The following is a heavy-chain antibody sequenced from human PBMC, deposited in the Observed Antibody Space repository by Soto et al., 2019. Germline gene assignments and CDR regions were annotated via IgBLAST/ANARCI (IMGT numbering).Heavy chain of an antibody. CDR2: FYYDGRT. D-gene: IGHD2-21*01. CDR3: ERRSHIVVAQT. CDR1: GASFSDANYY. J-gene: IGHJ4*02. V-gene: IGHV4-39*02. Sequence: KTSETLSLTCIVSGASFSDANYYWVWIRQPPGEGLEWIGSFYYDGRTYYNASLKSRVTISVDTSKNHFSLMLTSVTAADTAVYYCERRSHIVVAQTWGQGTLVTVSS.